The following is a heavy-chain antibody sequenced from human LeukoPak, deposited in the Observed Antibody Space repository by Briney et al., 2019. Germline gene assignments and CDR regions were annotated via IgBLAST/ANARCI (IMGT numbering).Heavy chain of an antibody. J-gene: IGHJ4*02. CDR3: ARVGEEYSYGSFYYFDY. Sequence: GGSLRLSCAASGFTFSSYWMNWVRQSPEKGLEWVADIKQDGSGKYYVDSVKGRFTISRDNAKNSLYLQMNSLRAEDTAVYYCARVGEEYSYGSFYYFDYWGQGTLVTVSS. CDR2: IKQDGSGK. D-gene: IGHD5-18*01. V-gene: IGHV3-7*01. CDR1: GFTFSSYW.